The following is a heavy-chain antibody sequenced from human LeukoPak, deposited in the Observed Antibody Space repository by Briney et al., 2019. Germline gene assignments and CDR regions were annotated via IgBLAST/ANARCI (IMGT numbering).Heavy chain of an antibody. Sequence: GRSLRLSCAASGFTFDDYAMHWVRQAPGKGLEWVSGISWNSGSIGYADSVKGRFTISRDNAKNSLYLQMNSLRAEDMALYYCAKDHAKSGWYGAFDIWGQGTMVTVSS. J-gene: IGHJ3*02. CDR3: AKDHAKSGWYGAFDI. CDR1: GFTFDDYA. D-gene: IGHD6-19*01. V-gene: IGHV3-9*03. CDR2: ISWNSGSI.